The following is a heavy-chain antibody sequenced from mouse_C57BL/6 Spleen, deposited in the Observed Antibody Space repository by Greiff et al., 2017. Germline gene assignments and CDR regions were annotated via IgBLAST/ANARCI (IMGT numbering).Heavy chain of an antibody. CDR3: ARKDGNYDMDY. J-gene: IGHJ4*01. D-gene: IGHD2-1*01. V-gene: IGHV1-50*01. Sequence: QVQLQQPGAELVKPGASVKLSCKASGYTFTSYWLQWVKQRPGQGLEWIGEIDPSDNYTNYNQKFKGKATLTVDTSSSTAYMQLSSLTSKDSAVYYCARKDGNYDMDYWGQGTSVTVSS. CDR2: IDPSDNYT. CDR1: GYTFTSYW.